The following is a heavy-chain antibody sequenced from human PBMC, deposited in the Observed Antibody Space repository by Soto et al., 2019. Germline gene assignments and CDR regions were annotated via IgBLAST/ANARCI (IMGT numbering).Heavy chain of an antibody. J-gene: IGHJ6*02. Sequence: GGSLRLSCAASGFTFSSYAMSWVRQAPGKGLEWVSAISGSGGSTYYADSVKGRFTISRDNSKNTLYLQMNSLRAEDTAVYYCAKEIGVPGYYYYGMDVWGQGTTVTVSS. CDR2: ISGSGGST. CDR1: GFTFSSYA. V-gene: IGHV3-23*01. D-gene: IGHD2-2*01. CDR3: AKEIGVPGYYYYGMDV.